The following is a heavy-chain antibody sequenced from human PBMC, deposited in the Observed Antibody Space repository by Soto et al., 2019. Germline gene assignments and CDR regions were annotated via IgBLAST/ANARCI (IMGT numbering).Heavy chain of an antibody. D-gene: IGHD6-13*01. CDR2: ISGSAGST. CDR3: AKATSSWGGDALHI. J-gene: IGHJ3*02. V-gene: IGHV3-23*01. Sequence: EVQLLESGGGLVQPGGSLRLSCAASGFTFSSYAMSWVRQAPGKGLEWVSVISGSAGSTYDADSVKGRFTISRDNSKNTLYLQMNSLRAEETAVYYCAKATSSWGGDALHIWGQGTMVTVS. CDR1: GFTFSSYA.